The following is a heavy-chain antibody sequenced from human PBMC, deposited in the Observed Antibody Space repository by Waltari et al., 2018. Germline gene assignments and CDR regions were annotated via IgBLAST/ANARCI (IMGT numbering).Heavy chain of an antibody. Sequence: QVQLQESGPGLVKPSQTLSLTCTVSGGSISSGSYYWSWIRQPAGKGREWIGYIYTSGSTNHNPSLKSRVTISVDTSKNQFSLKLSSVTAADTTVYYCARGPLYYGDPWGQGTLVTVSS. J-gene: IGHJ5*02. V-gene: IGHV4-61*09. CDR3: ARGPLYYGDP. CDR2: IYTSGST. D-gene: IGHD4-17*01. CDR1: GGSISSGSYY.